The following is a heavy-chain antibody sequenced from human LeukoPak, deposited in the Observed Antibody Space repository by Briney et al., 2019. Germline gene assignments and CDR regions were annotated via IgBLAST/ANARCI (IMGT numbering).Heavy chain of an antibody. CDR1: GFTFRSYA. Sequence: GGSLRLSCAASGFTFRSYAMSWVRQAPGKGLEWVSSISDSGDYTYYADSVKGRFTISRDNSKNTLYLQMNSLRAEETAIYYCAKKPPYSNSWYFEYWGQGTLVTVSS. D-gene: IGHD6-13*01. V-gene: IGHV3-23*01. J-gene: IGHJ4*02. CDR2: ISDSGDYT. CDR3: AKKPPYSNSWYFEY.